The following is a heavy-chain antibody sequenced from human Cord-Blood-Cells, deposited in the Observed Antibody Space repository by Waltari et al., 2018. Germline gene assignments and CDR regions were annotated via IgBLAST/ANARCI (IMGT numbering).Heavy chain of an antibody. CDR3: ARLPISGSYDY. D-gene: IGHD1-26*01. CDR1: GGSFSGYS. CDR2: INHSGST. J-gene: IGHJ4*02. V-gene: IGHV4-34*01. Sequence: QVQLQQWGAGLLTPSETLSLTCAVDGGSFSGYSWSWIRQPPGKGLEWIGEINHSGSTNYNPSLKSRVTISVDTSKNQFSLKLSSVTAADTAVYYCARLPISGSYDYWGQGTLVTVSS.